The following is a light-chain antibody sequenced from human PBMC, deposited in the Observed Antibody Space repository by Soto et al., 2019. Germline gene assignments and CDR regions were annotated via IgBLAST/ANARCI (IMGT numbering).Light chain of an antibody. CDR1: QSLVYSDGNTY. CDR2: KVS. J-gene: IGKJ2*01. Sequence: DVVMTQSPLSLPVTLGQPASISCWSSQSLVYSDGNTYLNLFQQRPGQSPRRLIYKVSNRDSGVPARFSGSGSGTDFTLKINRVEAEDVGVYYCMQGSHWPYTFGQGTKLEIK. V-gene: IGKV2-30*01. CDR3: MQGSHWPYT.